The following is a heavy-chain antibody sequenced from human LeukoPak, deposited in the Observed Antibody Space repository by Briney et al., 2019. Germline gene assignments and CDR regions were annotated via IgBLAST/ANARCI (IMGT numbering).Heavy chain of an antibody. J-gene: IGHJ4*02. CDR3: ATDLGIAAAGTGHGYYFDY. CDR2: ISSSSSYI. Sequence: GGSLRLSCAASGFTFSSYSMNWVRQAPGKGLEWVSSISSSSSYIYYADSVKGRFTISRDNAKNSLYLQMNSLRAEDTAVYYCATDLGIAAAGTGHGYYFDYWGQGTLVNVSS. D-gene: IGHD6-13*01. V-gene: IGHV3-21*01. CDR1: GFTFSSYS.